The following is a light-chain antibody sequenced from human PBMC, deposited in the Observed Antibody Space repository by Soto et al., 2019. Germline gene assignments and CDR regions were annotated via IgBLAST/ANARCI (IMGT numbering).Light chain of an antibody. CDR3: QQYGSSPLT. Sequence: EIVLTQSPATLSLSPGESATLSCRASQSVSNHLGWFQQKPGQVPRLLIYGASSRATGIPDRFSGSGSGTDFTLTISRLEPEDFAVYYCQQYGSSPLTFGGGTKVDIK. CDR1: QSVSNH. CDR2: GAS. J-gene: IGKJ4*01. V-gene: IGKV3-20*01.